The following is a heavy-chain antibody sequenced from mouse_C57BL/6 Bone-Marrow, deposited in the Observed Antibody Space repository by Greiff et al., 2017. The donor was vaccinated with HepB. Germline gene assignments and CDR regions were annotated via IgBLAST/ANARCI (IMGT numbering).Heavy chain of an antibody. CDR2: INPSTGGT. CDR3: ARGGSSGYDY. V-gene: IGHV1-43*01. Sequence: VQLKQSGPELVKPGASVKISCKASGYSFTGYYMHWVKQSSEKSLEWIGEINPSTGGTSYNQKFKGKATLTVDKSSSTAYMQLKSLTSEDSAVYYCARGGSSGYDYWGQGTLVTVSA. D-gene: IGHD3-2*02. CDR1: GYSFTGYY. J-gene: IGHJ3*01.